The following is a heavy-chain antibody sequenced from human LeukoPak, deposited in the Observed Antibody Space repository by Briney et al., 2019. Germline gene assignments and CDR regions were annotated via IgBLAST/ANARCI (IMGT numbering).Heavy chain of an antibody. J-gene: IGHJ4*02. CDR1: GFTFSSYD. CDR2: IWYDGSNK. CDR3: AKPIGTSNTLDY. Sequence: GGSLRLSCAASGFTFSSYDMHWVRQAPGKGLEWVAFIWYDGSNKYYADSVKGRFTISRDNSKNTLYLQMNTLRAEDTAVFYCAKPIGTSNTLDYWGRGTLVTVSS. D-gene: IGHD1-14*01. V-gene: IGHV3-30*02.